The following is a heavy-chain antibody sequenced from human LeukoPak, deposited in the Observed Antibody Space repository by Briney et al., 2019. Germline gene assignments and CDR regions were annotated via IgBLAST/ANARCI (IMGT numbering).Heavy chain of an antibody. CDR1: GYTFGRYW. CDR2: IYPDDSEI. Sequence: GASLKISCNTSGYTFGRYWIAWVRQMPGKGLEWMGFIYPDDSEIRYSPSLQGQVTISADKSINTAYLQWNSLKASDTAMYYCARLWWGRSWTQGYFDYWGQGTLVTVSS. D-gene: IGHD6-13*01. CDR3: ARLWWGRSWTQGYFDY. V-gene: IGHV5-51*01. J-gene: IGHJ4*02.